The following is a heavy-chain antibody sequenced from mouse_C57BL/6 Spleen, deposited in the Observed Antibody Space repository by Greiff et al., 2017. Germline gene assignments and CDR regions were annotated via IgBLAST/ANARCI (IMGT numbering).Heavy chain of an antibody. CDR3: TRGSWDLYYAMDY. CDR2: IRNKANNHAT. CDR1: GFTFSDAW. J-gene: IGHJ4*01. V-gene: IGHV6-6*01. Sequence: EVQLVESGGGLVQPGGSMKLSCAASGFTFSDAWMDWVRQSPEKGLEWVAEIRNKANNHATYYAESVKGRFTISRDDSKSSVYLQMNSLRAEDTGIYYCTRGSWDLYYAMDYWGQGTSVTVSS. D-gene: IGHD4-1*01.